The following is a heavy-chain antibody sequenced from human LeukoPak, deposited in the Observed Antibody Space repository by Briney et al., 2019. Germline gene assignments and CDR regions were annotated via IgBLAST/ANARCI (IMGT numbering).Heavy chain of an antibody. Sequence: NPGGSLRLSCAASGFTFSDYYTSWIRQAPGKGLEWVSYISGTSTYTNYADSVKGRFTISRDNAKNSLYLQMNSLRADDTAVYYCARGGHDPGISFDIWGQGTMVTVSS. CDR3: ARGGHDPGISFDI. J-gene: IGHJ3*02. V-gene: IGHV3-11*06. CDR2: ISGTSTYT. D-gene: IGHD1-1*01. CDR1: GFTFSDYY.